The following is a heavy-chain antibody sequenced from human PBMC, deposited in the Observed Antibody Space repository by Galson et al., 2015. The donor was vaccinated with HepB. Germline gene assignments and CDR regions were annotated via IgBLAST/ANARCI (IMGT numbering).Heavy chain of an antibody. CDR2: TYYRSKGNN. CDR3: ASHGGTFLAAAGTERVSANLDY. Sequence: CAISGDSVSSNSAAWNWIRQSPSRGLEWLGRTYYRSKGNNDYAVAVKSRMTINPDTSKNQFSLHLNSVTPEDTAVYYCASHGGTFLAAAGTERVSANLDYWGQGTLVTVSS. V-gene: IGHV6-1*01. J-gene: IGHJ4*02. CDR1: GDSVSSNSAA. D-gene: IGHD6-13*01.